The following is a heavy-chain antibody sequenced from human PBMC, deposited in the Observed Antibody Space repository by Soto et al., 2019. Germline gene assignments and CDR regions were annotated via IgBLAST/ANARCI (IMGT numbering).Heavy chain of an antibody. V-gene: IGHV3-23*01. CDR2: SSATGAGT. CDR1: GFTFSSYG. D-gene: IGHD1-7*01. J-gene: IGHJ4*02. Sequence: PGGSLRLSCAASGFTFSSYGMTWVRQAPGKGLEWVSFSSATGAGTYYADSVKGRFTISRVNSKNTLYLQMTSLRADDTAVYYCAKDRRAGGNYGFYSDFWGQGALVTVSS. CDR3: AKDRRAGGNYGFYSDF.